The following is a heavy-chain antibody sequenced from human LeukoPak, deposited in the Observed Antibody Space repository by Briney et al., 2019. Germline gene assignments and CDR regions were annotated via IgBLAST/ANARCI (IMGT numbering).Heavy chain of an antibody. Sequence: GGSLRLSCVGSGFTSIAYALTWARQAPGKGLEWVSGISGGGVTTYYADSVKGRFTISRDTSKNTLYLQINSLRVEEKAVYYCIVFGDSNHWGQGTLVTVSS. J-gene: IGHJ5*02. CDR1: GFTSIAYA. CDR2: ISGGGVTT. V-gene: IGHV3-23*01. D-gene: IGHD4-17*01. CDR3: IVFGDSNH.